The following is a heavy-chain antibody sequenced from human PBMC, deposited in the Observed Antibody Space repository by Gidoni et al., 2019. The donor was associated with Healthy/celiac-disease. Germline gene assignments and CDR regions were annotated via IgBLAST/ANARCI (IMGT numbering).Heavy chain of an antibody. CDR3: ARDRLVVPAAILDF. J-gene: IGHJ4*02. V-gene: IGHV3-30-3*01. D-gene: IGHD2-2*01. CDR2: ISYDGSNK. Sequence: QVQLVESGGGVVQPGRSLRLACAAAGFTFSSYAMHWVRQAPGKGLEWVAVISYDGSNKYYADSVKGRFTISIANSKNTLYLQMNSLRAEDTAVYYCARDRLVVPAAILDFWGQGTLVTVSS. CDR1: GFTFSSYA.